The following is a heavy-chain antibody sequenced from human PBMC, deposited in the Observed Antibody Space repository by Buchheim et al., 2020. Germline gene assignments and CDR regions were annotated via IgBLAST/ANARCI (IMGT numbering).Heavy chain of an antibody. J-gene: IGHJ5*02. CDR2: INPSAGST. D-gene: IGHD4-17*01. Sequence: QVQLVQSGAEVKKPGASVKVSCKASGYTFTSYAMHWVRQAPGQGLEWMGIINPSAGSTDYAPKFQGRVTMTRDTSTNTVYMDLSGLRSEDTAVYYCARDTGWGGLRAGEGPDHWGQGTL. CDR3: ARDTGWGGLRAGEGPDH. CDR1: GYTFTSYA. V-gene: IGHV1-46*01.